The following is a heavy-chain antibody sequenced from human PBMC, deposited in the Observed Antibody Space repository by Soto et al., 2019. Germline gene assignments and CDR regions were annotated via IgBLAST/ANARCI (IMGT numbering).Heavy chain of an antibody. CDR3: ARGNYDFLTGYYIEYFDY. CDR2: IYYSGST. D-gene: IGHD3-9*01. V-gene: IGHV4-59*01. Sequence: SETLSLTCTVSGGSISTYYWSWIRQPPGKGLEWIGYIYYSGSTNYNPSLKSRVTISVDTSKNQFSLKLSSVTAADTAVYYCARGNYDFLTGYYIEYFDYWGQGTLVNVSS. J-gene: IGHJ4*02. CDR1: GGSISTYY.